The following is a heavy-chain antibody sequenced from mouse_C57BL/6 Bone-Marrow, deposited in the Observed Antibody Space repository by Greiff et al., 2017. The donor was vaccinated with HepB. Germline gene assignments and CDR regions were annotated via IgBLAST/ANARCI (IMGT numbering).Heavy chain of an antibody. J-gene: IGHJ3*01. D-gene: IGHD1-1*01. V-gene: IGHV5-12*01. Sequence: EVKLEESGGGLVQPGGSLKLSCAASGFTFSDYYMYWVRQTPEKRLEWVAYISNGGGSTYYPDTVKGRFTISRDNAKNTLYLQMSRLKSEDTAMYYCARHSLIYYYGSSAWFAYWGQGTLVTVSA. CDR2: ISNGGGST. CDR3: ARHSLIYYYGSSAWFAY. CDR1: GFTFSDYY.